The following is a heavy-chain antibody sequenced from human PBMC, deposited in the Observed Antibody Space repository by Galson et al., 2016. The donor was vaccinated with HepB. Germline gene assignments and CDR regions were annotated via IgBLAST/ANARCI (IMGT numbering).Heavy chain of an antibody. CDR3: AKEPQKYSSGWYYYN. CDR2: VSFNGKVQ. J-gene: IGHJ4*02. V-gene: IGHV3-30*18. CDR1: GFTFGDYS. Sequence: SLRLSCAASGFTFGDYSMHWVRQAPGKGPEWVGVVSFNGKVQYYADSVKGRFNISRDNSKNTLYLQMDSLRVEDTALYYFAKEPQKYSSGWYYYNWGQGALVTVSS. D-gene: IGHD6-19*01.